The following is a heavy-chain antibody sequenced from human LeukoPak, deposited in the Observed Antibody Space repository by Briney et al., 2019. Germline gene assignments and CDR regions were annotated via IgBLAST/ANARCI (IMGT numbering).Heavy chain of an antibody. V-gene: IGHV3-23*01. CDR2: ITTSDGNT. D-gene: IGHD7-27*01. J-gene: IGHJ4*02. Sequence: QSGGPLRLSCAASGFPFSTYTMSGVRQAPGKGREWVSTITTSDGNTYYADSVQGRFTVSRDNSKNTLFLQMNSLRAEDTAVYYCAKDGGLWVSAHWGDSWGRGTLVTVSS. CDR1: GFPFSTYT. CDR3: AKDGGLWVSAHWGDS.